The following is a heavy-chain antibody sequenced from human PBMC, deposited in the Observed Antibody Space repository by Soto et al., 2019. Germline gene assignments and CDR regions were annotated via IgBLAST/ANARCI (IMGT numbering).Heavy chain of an antibody. Sequence: SETLSLTCTVSGGSISSGDYYWSWIRQPPGKGLEWIGYIYYSGSTNYNPSLKSRVTISVDTSKSQFSLKLSSVTPADTAVYYCARGNIGVAGVLDFWGQGSLVTVSS. D-gene: IGHD6-19*01. CDR3: ARGNIGVAGVLDF. V-gene: IGHV4-61*08. CDR2: IYYSGST. CDR1: GGSISSGDYY. J-gene: IGHJ4*02.